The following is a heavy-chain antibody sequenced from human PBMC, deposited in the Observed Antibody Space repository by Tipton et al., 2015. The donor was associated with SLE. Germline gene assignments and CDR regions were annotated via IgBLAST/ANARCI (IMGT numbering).Heavy chain of an antibody. CDR2: IYSGGST. CDR3: ARGAGGTARYFDY. J-gene: IGHJ4*02. CDR1: GFTVSSNY. D-gene: IGHD3-16*01. V-gene: IGHV3-53*01. Sequence: SLRLSCAASGFTVSSNYMSWVRQAPGKGLEWVSVIYSGGSTYYADSVKGRFTISRDNAKNSLYLQMNSLRAEDTAVYYCARGAGGTARYFDYWGQGTLVTVSS.